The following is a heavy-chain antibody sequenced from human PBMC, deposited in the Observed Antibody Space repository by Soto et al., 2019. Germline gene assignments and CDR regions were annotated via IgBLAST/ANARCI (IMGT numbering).Heavy chain of an antibody. J-gene: IGHJ4*02. Sequence: EVQLLESGGDLVQPGGSLRLSCAASGFTFSSYAMTWVRQAPGKGLECVSGISGSGGSTYYADSVKGRFTISRDNSKNTLFQQMNSLRPEDTAVYYCAKASGSYSWAFDYWGQGTLVTVSS. D-gene: IGHD1-26*01. CDR2: ISGSGGST. CDR3: AKASGSYSWAFDY. CDR1: GFTFSSYA. V-gene: IGHV3-23*01.